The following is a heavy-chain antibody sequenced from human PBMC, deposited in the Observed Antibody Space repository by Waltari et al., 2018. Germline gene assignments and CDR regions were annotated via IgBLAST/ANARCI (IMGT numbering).Heavy chain of an antibody. CDR2: IIPILGIA. V-gene: IGHV1-69*04. J-gene: IGHJ6*02. CDR3: ARDPTYCGGDCYLLYYYGMDV. CDR1: GGTFSSYA. Sequence: HVQLVQSGAEVKKPGSSVKVSCKASGGTFSSYAISWVRQAPGQGLEWMGRIIPILGIANYAQKFQGRVTMTADKSTSTAYMGLSSLRSEDTAVYYCARDPTYCGGDCYLLYYYGMDVWGQGTTVTVSS. D-gene: IGHD2-21*02.